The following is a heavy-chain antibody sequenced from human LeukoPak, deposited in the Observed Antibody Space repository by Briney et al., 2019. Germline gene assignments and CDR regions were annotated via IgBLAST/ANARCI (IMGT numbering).Heavy chain of an antibody. CDR2: IKESGSEK. V-gene: IGHV3-7*01. J-gene: IGHJ4*02. D-gene: IGHD2-15*01. CDR3: ARGWGEKGRCRGGTCNNPQFDY. Sequence: GGSLRLSCAASGFKFSYYWMTWVRQATGKGLEWLANIKESGSEKYYVDSVKGRFTISRDNADDLVYLQMNSLRVEDTAVYYCARGWGEKGRCRGGTCNNPQFDYWGQGILVSLSS. CDR1: GFKFSYYW.